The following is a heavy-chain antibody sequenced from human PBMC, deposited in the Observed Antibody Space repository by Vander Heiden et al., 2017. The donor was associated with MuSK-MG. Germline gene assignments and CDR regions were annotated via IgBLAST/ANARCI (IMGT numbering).Heavy chain of an antibody. Sequence: QVQLQQWGAGLLKPSETLSLTCAVYGGSFSGYYWSWIRQPPGKGLEWIGEINHSGSTNYNPSLKSRVTISVDTSKNQFSLKLSSVTAADTAVYYCTRTPPVVNGYVFFDYWGQGTLVTVSS. CDR2: INHSGST. V-gene: IGHV4-34*01. D-gene: IGHD5-12*01. CDR3: TRTPPVVNGYVFFDY. CDR1: GGSFSGYY. J-gene: IGHJ4*02.